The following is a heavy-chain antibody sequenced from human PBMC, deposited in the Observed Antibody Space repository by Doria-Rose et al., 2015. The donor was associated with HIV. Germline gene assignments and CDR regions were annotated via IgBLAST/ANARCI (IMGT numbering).Heavy chain of an antibody. CDR2: IYYSGST. V-gene: IGHV4-31*03. CDR3: ARESTVKYYGMDV. D-gene: IGHD4-4*01. CDR1: GGSISTGDYY. Sequence: QVQLQESGPGLVKPSQTLSLTCTVSGGSISTGDYYWTWIRQRPGKGLEYIGYIYYSGSTFYNPSLKSRLIISVDTSKKQFSLNLSSVAAADTAVYYCARESTVKYYGMDVWSQGTTVTVSS. J-gene: IGHJ6*02.